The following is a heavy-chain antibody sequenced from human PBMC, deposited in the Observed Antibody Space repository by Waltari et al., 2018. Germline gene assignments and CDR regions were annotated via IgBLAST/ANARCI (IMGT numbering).Heavy chain of an antibody. V-gene: IGHV3-53*01. D-gene: IGHD6-19*01. J-gene: IGHJ4*02. CDR1: GFTVSSNY. Sequence: EVQLVESGGGLIQPGGSLRLSCAASGFTVSSNYMRWVRQAPGKGLEWVSVIYSGGSTYYADSVKGRFTISRDNSKNTLYLQMNSLRAEDTAVYYCASSYSSGWSNEYYFDYWGQGTLVTVSS. CDR2: IYSGGST. CDR3: ASSYSSGWSNEYYFDY.